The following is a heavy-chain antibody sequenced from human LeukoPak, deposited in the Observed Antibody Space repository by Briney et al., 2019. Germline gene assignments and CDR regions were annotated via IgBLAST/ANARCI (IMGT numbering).Heavy chain of an antibody. CDR1: GGSFSGYY. CDR3: ARWTTLVRGFDY. V-gene: IGHV4-34*01. D-gene: IGHD3-10*01. CDR2: INHSGST. Sequence: SETLSLTCTVYGGSFSGYYWSWIRQPPGKGLEWIGEINHSGSTNYNPSLKSRVTISVDTSKNHFSLKLSSVTAADTAVYYCARWTTLVRGFDYWDQGTLVTVSS. J-gene: IGHJ4*02.